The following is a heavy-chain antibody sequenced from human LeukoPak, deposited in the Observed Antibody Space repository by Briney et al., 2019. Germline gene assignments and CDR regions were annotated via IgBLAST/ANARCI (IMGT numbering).Heavy chain of an antibody. CDR3: AKDRGGLMGLFDY. D-gene: IGHD3-16*01. CDR1: GFAFYDYA. V-gene: IGHV3-43*02. J-gene: IGHJ4*02. Sequence: PGGSLRLSCAAPGFAFYDYAMHWVREAPGKGLGWVSLISGDGGSTYYEDSVKGRFTISRDNSKNSLYLQMNSLRPEDTALYYCAKDRGGLMGLFDYWGQGTLVTVSS. CDR2: ISGDGGST.